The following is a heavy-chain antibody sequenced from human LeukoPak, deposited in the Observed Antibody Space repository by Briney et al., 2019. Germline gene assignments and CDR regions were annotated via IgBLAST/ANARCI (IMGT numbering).Heavy chain of an antibody. CDR3: AKVAGDRMDY. D-gene: IGHD6-13*01. V-gene: IGHV1-18*01. J-gene: IGHJ4*02. CDR2: ISANTGKT. CDR1: GYSFATYG. Sequence: ASVKVSCKTSGYSFATYGFCWVRQAPGDGLEWMGWISANTGKTSYAQKFQDRVTMTTDTSTTTAYMELRSLRLGDTAVYFCAKVAGDRMDYWGQGTLVTVSS.